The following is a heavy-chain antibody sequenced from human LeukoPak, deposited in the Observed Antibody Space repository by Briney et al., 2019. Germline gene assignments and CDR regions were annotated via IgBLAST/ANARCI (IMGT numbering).Heavy chain of an antibody. D-gene: IGHD4-17*01. CDR3: ASDQTSDDYGDPRGAFDI. V-gene: IGHV3-30-3*01. J-gene: IGHJ3*02. CDR2: ISYDGSNK. CDR1: GFTFSSYA. Sequence: GRSLRLSCAASGFTFSSYAMHWVRQAPGKGLEWVAVISYDGSNKYYADSVKGRFTISRDNSKNTLYLQMNSLRAEDTAVYYCASDQTSDDYGDPRGAFDIWGQGTMVTVSS.